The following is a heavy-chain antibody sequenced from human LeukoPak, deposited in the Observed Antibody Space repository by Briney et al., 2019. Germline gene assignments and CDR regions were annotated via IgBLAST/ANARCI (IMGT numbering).Heavy chain of an antibody. CDR2: IYYCGST. D-gene: IGHD1-14*01. Sequence: PSETLSLTCTVSGGSISSSSYYWGWIRQPPGKGLEWIGNIYYCGSTYYNPSLKSRVTISVDTSKNQFSLKLSSVTAADTAVYYCARGITGSAAPYYFDYWGQGTLVTVSS. V-gene: IGHV4-39*07. CDR3: ARGITGSAAPYYFDY. J-gene: IGHJ4*02. CDR1: GGSISSSSYY.